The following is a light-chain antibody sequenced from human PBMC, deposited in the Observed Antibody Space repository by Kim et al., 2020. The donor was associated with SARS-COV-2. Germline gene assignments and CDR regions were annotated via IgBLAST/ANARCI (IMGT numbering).Light chain of an antibody. V-gene: IGKV3-20*01. J-gene: IGKJ2*01. Sequence: LSPGERATLACRATQSVSSTYLAWYQHKPGQAPRFLLYGASSRATGIPDRFSGSGSGTDFTLTISRLEPEDFAVYYCQQYGSAPYTFGQGTKLEIK. CDR1: QSVSSTY. CDR2: GAS. CDR3: QQYGSAPYT.